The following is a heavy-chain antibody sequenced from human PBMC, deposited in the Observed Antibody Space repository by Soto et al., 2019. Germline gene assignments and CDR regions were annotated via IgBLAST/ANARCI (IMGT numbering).Heavy chain of an antibody. CDR3: ARRRFSPARGAFDI. V-gene: IGHV5-51*01. Sequence: PGGSLRLSCAASGFTFSSYAMSWVRQAPGKGLEWMGIIYPGDSDTRYSPSFQGQVTISADKSISTAYLQWSSLKASDTAMYYCARRRFSPARGAFDIWGQGTMVTVSS. J-gene: IGHJ3*02. CDR2: IYPGDSDT. D-gene: IGHD3-3*01. CDR1: GFTFSSYA.